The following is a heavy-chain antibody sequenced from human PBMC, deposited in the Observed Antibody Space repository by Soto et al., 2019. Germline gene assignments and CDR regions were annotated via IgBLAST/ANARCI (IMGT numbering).Heavy chain of an antibody. V-gene: IGHV4-30-4*01. CDR3: DRDDGADTTGYGLDP. Sequence: PSETLSLPCTVSGGSISSGDYYWSWIRQPPGKGLEWIGYIYYSGSTYYNPSLKSRVTISVDTSKNQFSLKLSSVTAADTAVYYCDRDDGADTTGYGLDPWGQGTLVTVSS. D-gene: IGHD1-1*01. CDR2: IYYSGST. CDR1: GGSISSGDYY. J-gene: IGHJ5*02.